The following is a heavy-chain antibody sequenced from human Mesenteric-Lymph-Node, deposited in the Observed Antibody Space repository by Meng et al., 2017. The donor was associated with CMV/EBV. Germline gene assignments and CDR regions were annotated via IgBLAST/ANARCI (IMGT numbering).Heavy chain of an antibody. V-gene: IGHV3-21*01. CDR3: VRHTKGSPGDY. J-gene: IGHJ4*02. CDR1: GFTFSSFN. Sequence: GESLKISCSASGFTFSSFNMNWVRQAPGQGLEWVSSIGTSSVYADSLKGRFTISRDNAKNSLYLQMNSLRAEDTAVFYCVRHTKGSPGDYWGQGTVVTVSS. CDR2: IGTSSVY. D-gene: IGHD2-8*01.